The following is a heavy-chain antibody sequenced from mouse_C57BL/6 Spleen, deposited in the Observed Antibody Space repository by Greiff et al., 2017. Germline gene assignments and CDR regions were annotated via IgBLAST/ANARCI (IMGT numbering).Heavy chain of an antibody. D-gene: IGHD1-1*02. V-gene: IGHV5-16*01. CDR2: INYDGSST. CDR3: ARAPYGDAMDY. Sequence: EVKLVESEGGLVQPGSSMKLSCTASGFTFSDYYMAWVRQVPEKGLEWVANINYDGSSTYYLDSLKSRFIISRDNAKNILYLQMSSLKSEDTATYYCARAPYGDAMDYWGQGTSVTVSS. CDR1: GFTFSDYY. J-gene: IGHJ4*01.